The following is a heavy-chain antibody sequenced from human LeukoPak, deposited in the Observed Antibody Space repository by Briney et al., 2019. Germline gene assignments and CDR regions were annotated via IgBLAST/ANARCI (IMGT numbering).Heavy chain of an antibody. CDR3: ARDLHFPLDGG. J-gene: IGHJ4*02. D-gene: IGHD3-3*01. CDR1: GFTFSSYS. V-gene: IGHV3-21*01. CDR2: ISSSSSYI. Sequence: GGSLRLSCAASGFTFSSYSMNWVRQAPGKGLEWVSSISSSSSYIYYADSMKGRFTISRDNAKNSLYLQMNSLRAEDTAVYYCARDLHFPLDGGWGQGTLVTVSS.